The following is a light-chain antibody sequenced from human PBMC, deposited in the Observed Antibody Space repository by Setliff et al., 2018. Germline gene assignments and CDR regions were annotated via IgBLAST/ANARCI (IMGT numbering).Light chain of an antibody. Sequence: VLTQPPSVSAAPGQKVTISCSGSSSNIGNNYVSWYQQLPGTAPKLLIYDNNKRPSGIPDRFSGSKSGTSATLGITGLQTGDEADYYRGTWDSSLSVYVFGTGTKVTVL. CDR1: SSNIGNNY. CDR2: DNN. V-gene: IGLV1-51*01. J-gene: IGLJ1*01. CDR3: GTWDSSLSVYV.